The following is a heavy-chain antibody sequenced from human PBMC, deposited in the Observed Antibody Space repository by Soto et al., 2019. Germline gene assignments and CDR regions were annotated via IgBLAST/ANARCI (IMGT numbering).Heavy chain of an antibody. Sequence: QVQLVESGGGVVQPGGSLRLSGAASGFTFSSYGMHWVREAPGKGLEWVAGIWYDGNNKYYADSVKGRFTISRDNSNNTLYVQMTSLRAEDTAVYYCARGLHSLFDYWGQGTLVTVSS. CDR2: IWYDGNNK. CDR3: ARGLHSLFDY. V-gene: IGHV3-33*01. J-gene: IGHJ4*02. D-gene: IGHD2-21*01. CDR1: GFTFSSYG.